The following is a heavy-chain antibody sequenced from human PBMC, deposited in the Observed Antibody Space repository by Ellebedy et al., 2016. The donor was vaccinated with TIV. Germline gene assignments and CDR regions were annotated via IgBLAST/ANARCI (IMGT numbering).Heavy chain of an antibody. D-gene: IGHD1-26*01. CDR1: GYTLTSYR. CDR3: ARIGLIEWELGY. J-gene: IGHJ4*02. V-gene: IGHV1-18*01. CDR2: ISAYHGNT. Sequence: AASVQVSCKASGYTLTSYRISWLRQAPGQGLEWMGWISAYHGNTNYAQKLQGRVTMTTDTSTSTAYMELRSLRSDDTAVYYCARIGLIEWELGYWGQGTLVTVSS.